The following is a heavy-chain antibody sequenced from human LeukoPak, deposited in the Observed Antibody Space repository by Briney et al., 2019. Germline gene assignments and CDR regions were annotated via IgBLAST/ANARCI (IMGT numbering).Heavy chain of an antibody. CDR1: ADFMNKYY. CDR3: AKTGSLFGRFLDH. V-gene: IGHV4-59*01. D-gene: IGHD3-10*02. Sequence: SETLSLTCTVFADFMNKYYWTGIRQPPGKGLEWVGNMHPGGTTKFHPSLEGRVTMSIDTSNKQFSLRLRSVTAADTATYYCAKTGSLFGRFLDHWGPGALVIVSS. CDR2: MHPGGTT. J-gene: IGHJ4*02.